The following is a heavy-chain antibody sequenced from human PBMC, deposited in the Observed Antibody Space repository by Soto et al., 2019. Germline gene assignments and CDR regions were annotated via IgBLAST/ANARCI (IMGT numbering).Heavy chain of an antibody. CDR1: GGSISSYY. V-gene: IGHV4-4*07. Sequence: SDTLSLTCTVSGGSISSYYWSWIRQPAGKGLESILRVYTSGSTNCNPSLKSLVTMSVDPSKNQFYLKLSSVTAADTAVYYCARDNLLTLYYGMDXWGQGTTVTVS. CDR3: ARDNLLTLYYGMDX. CDR2: VYTSGST. J-gene: IGHJ6*02.